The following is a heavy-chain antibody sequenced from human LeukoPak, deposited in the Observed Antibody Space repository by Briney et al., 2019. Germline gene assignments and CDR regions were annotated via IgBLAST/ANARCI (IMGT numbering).Heavy chain of an antibody. CDR3: ARGNILTGYEY. Sequence: GGSLRLSCAASGFTFSSYDMHWVRQSTGKGLEWVSAIGFAGDTYYAGSVKGRLTISRENAKNSLYLQMNSLRAGDTAVYYCARGNILTGYEYWGQGTLVTVSS. D-gene: IGHD3-9*01. CDR2: IGFAGDT. J-gene: IGHJ4*02. V-gene: IGHV3-13*04. CDR1: GFTFSSYD.